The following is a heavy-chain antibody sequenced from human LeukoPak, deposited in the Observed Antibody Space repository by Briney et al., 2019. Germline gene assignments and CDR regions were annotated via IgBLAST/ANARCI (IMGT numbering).Heavy chain of an antibody. V-gene: IGHV4-39*01. CDR1: GGSISSSSYY. CDR2: IYYSGST. J-gene: IGHJ4*02. D-gene: IGHD3-22*01. CDR3: ARRSWARYYDSSGYYPY. Sequence: SETLSLTCTVSGGSISSSSYYWGWIRQPPGKGLEWIGSIYYSGSTYYNPSLKSRVTISVDTSKNQFSLKLSSVTAADTAVYCCARRSWARYYDSSGYYPYWGQGTLVTVSS.